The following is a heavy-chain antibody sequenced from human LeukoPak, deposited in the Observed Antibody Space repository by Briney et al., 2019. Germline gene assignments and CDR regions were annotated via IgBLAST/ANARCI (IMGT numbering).Heavy chain of an antibody. V-gene: IGHV4-61*02. CDR3: ARVAYYYYYYYMDV. CDR1: GGSISSGSYY. J-gene: IGHJ6*03. Sequence: PSETLSLTCTVSGGSISSGSYYWSWIRQPAGKGLEWIGRIYTSGSTNYNPSLKSRVTISVDTSKNQFSLKLSPVTAADTAVYYCARVAYYYYYYYMDVWGKGTTVTISS. CDR2: IYTSGST.